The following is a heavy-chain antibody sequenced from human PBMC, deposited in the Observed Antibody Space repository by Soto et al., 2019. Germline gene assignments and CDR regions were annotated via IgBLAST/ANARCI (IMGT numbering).Heavy chain of an antibody. CDR2: ISGSGGST. Sequence: GGSLRLSCAASGFTFSSDAMSWVRQAPGKGLEWVSAISGSGGSTYYPDSESGRFTISRDNYKNTLYLQMNSLGAEDTAEYYGAKEVAARIDYWGQGTLVTVSS. CDR3: AKEVAARIDY. V-gene: IGHV3-23*01. CDR1: GFTFSSDA. D-gene: IGHD6-6*01. J-gene: IGHJ4*02.